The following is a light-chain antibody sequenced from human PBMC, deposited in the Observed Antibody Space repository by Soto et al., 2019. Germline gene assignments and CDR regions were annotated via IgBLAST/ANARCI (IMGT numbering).Light chain of an antibody. J-gene: IGKJ4*01. CDR2: DAS. CDR3: QQRNAWPFT. CDR1: QTVGKD. V-gene: IGKV3-11*01. Sequence: IGLTQSPAPLSLSPGERASLSCRASQTVGKDLSWYQVRPGQAPRLLIFDASTMATGVPPRFSGSRSGSDFTLTISSLDPEDFALYYCQQRNAWPFTFGGGTSVLIK.